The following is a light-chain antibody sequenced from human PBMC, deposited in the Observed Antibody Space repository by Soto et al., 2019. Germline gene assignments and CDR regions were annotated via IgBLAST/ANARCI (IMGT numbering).Light chain of an antibody. Sequence: IGLMSSQGTRAVSGGRVALGGCRASQSVSNNYLAWYQQKPGQAPRLLIYGASNRATGIPDRFSGSRYGTEFTLPLTRLESEAFAAYYCQQYGSSGTFGQGTKVDIK. V-gene: IGKV3-20*01. CDR2: GAS. CDR1: QSVSNNY. J-gene: IGKJ1*01. CDR3: QQYGSSGT.